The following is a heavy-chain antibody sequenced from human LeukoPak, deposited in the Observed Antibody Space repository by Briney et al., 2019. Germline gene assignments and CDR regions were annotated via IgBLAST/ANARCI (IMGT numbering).Heavy chain of an antibody. Sequence: GGSLRLSCSAPGFTFKDYAMHWVRQAPGLGLEWVAVIASDGRTTYYADSVSGRFTISRDNSNNALSLQMNSLSADDTAVYYCARAAEASCSGTSCYRYFHHWGQGTLVIVSS. CDR3: ARAAEASCSGTSCYRYFHH. V-gene: IGHV3-30*04. CDR2: IASDGRTT. D-gene: IGHD2-2*01. CDR1: GFTFKDYA. J-gene: IGHJ1*01.